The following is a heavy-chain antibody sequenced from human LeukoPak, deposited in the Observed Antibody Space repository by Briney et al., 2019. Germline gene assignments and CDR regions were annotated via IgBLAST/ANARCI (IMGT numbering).Heavy chain of an antibody. V-gene: IGHV1-2*02. CDR2: INPNSGGT. CDR1: GYTFTGYY. CDR3: ARRRVNDILTSYAFDI. J-gene: IGHJ3*02. D-gene: IGHD3-9*01. Sequence: ASVKVSCKASGYTFTGYYMHWVRQAPGQGLEWMGWINPNSGGTNYAQKFQGRVTMTRDTSISTAYMELSSLRSDDTTVYYCARRRVNDILTSYAFDIWGQGTMVTVSS.